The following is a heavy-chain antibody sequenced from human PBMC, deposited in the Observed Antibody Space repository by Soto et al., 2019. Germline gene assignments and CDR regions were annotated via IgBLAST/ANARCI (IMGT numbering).Heavy chain of an antibody. CDR1: GGSISSGGYY. V-gene: IGHV4-31*03. J-gene: IGHJ4*02. D-gene: IGHD5-18*01. CDR3: ARLRYSYGRYFDY. CDR2: IHYSGST. Sequence: SETLSLTCTVSGGSISSGGYYWSWIRQHPGKGLEWIGYIHYSGSTYYNPSLKSRVTISVDTSKNQFSLKLSSVTAADTAVYYCARLRYSYGRYFDYWGQGTLVTVSS.